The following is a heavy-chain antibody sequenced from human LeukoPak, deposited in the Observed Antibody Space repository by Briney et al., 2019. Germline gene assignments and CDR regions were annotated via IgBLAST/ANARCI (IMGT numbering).Heavy chain of an antibody. D-gene: IGHD5-18*01. CDR1: GGSISTYY. Sequence: SETLSLTCTVSGGSISTYYWSWIRQSPRKGLEWIGYINYSGSTIYNPSLQSRVTISVDTSKNQFSLKLSSVTAAETAVYHCAREGRYRYGYNEYHSYMDIWGKGTTVTVSS. CDR2: INYSGST. J-gene: IGHJ6*03. V-gene: IGHV4-59*01. CDR3: AREGRYRYGYNEYHSYMDI.